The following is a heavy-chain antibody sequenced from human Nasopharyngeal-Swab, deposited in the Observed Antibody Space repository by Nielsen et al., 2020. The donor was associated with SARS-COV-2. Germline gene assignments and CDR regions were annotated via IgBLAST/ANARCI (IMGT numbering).Heavy chain of an antibody. D-gene: IGHD3-22*01. CDR3: TYDSSGHYYYYMDV. V-gene: IGHV1-69*06. J-gene: IGHJ6*03. Sequence: VRQAPGRGLGWMGGIIPIFGTANYAQKFQGRVTITADKSTSTAYMELSSLRSEDTAVYYCTYDSSGHYYYYMDVWGKGTTVTVSS. CDR2: IIPIFGTA.